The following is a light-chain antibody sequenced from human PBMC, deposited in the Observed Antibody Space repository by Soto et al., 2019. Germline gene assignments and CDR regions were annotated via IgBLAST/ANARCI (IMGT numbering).Light chain of an antibody. J-gene: IGLJ3*02. CDR3: QSYDSSRSGWV. CDR1: SSNIGAGYD. V-gene: IGLV1-40*01. Sequence: QSVLTQPPSVSGAPGQRVTISCTGSSSNIGAGYDVLWYQQLPGTAPKLLIYGNSNRPSGVPDRFSGSKSGTSASLAISGLQAEDEADYYCQSYDSSRSGWVFGGGTKVTVL. CDR2: GNS.